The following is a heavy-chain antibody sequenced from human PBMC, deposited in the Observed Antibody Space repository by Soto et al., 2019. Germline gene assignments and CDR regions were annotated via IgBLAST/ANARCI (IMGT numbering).Heavy chain of an antibody. J-gene: IGHJ6*02. CDR1: GFTFSSYS. V-gene: IGHV3-48*02. CDR3: ARDHLVGRIVPAAIDGMDV. Sequence: GGSLRLSCAASGFTFSSYSMNWVRQAPGKGLEWVSYISSSSSTIYYADSVKGRFTISRDNAKNSLYLQMNSLRDEDTAVYYCARDHLVGRIVPAAIDGMDVWGQGTTVTVSS. CDR2: ISSSSSTI. D-gene: IGHD2-2*02.